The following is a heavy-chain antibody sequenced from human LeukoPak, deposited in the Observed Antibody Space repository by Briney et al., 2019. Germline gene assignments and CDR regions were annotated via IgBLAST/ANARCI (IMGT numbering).Heavy chain of an antibody. D-gene: IGHD5-18*01. V-gene: IGHV1-18*01. J-gene: IGHJ4*02. CDR2: ISAYNGNT. Sequence: ASVKVSCKASGYTFTSYGISWVRQAPGQGLEWMGWISAYNGNTNYAQKLQGRVTTTTDTSTSTAYMELRSLRSDDTAVYYCARARNGYSYSNYWGQGTLVTVSS. CDR3: ARARNGYSYSNY. CDR1: GYTFTSYG.